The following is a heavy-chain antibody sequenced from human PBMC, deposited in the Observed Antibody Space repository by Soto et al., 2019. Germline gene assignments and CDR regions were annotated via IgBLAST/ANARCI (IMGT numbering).Heavy chain of an antibody. J-gene: IGHJ4*02. D-gene: IGHD3-9*01. CDR1: GFTFSSYG. CDR2: ISYDGSNK. Sequence: QVQLVESGGGVVQPGRSLRLSCAASGFTFSSYGMHWVRQAPGKGLEWVAVISYDGSNKYYADSVKGRFTISRDNSKNTLYLQMNSLRAEDTAVYYCAKGQGLRYFDWLLYPEDYWCQGTLVTVSS. V-gene: IGHV3-30*18. CDR3: AKGQGLRYFDWLLYPEDY.